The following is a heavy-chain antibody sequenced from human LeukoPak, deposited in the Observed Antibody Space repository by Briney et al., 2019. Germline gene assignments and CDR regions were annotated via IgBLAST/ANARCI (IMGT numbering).Heavy chain of an antibody. D-gene: IGHD3-22*01. CDR2: ISADSNYI. CDR1: EFTFSSYS. CDR3: ARVDYYDSSGTNYFDY. Sequence: GGSLRLSCAASEFTFSSYSMTWVRQAPGKGLEWVLSISADSNYIYYGDSVKGRFTISRDNAKNSLYLQMNSLRAEDTALYYCARVDYYDSSGTNYFDYWGQGTLVTVSS. V-gene: IGHV3-21*01. J-gene: IGHJ4*02.